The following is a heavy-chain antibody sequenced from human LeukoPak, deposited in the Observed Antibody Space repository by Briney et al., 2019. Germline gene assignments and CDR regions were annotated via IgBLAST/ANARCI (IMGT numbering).Heavy chain of an antibody. Sequence: GRSLRLSCAASGFTFSSYGMHWVRQAPGKGLEWVAVIWYDGSNKYYADSVKGRFTISRDNSKNTLYLHMNSLRAEDTAVYYCAKVGKGLYSYGYHDAFDIWGQGTMVTVSS. V-gene: IGHV3-33*06. CDR2: IWYDGSNK. J-gene: IGHJ3*02. CDR3: AKVGKGLYSYGYHDAFDI. D-gene: IGHD5-18*01. CDR1: GFTFSSYG.